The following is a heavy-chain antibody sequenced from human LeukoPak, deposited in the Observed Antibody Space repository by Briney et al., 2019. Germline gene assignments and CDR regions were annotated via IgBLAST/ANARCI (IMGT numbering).Heavy chain of an antibody. J-gene: IGHJ3*02. CDR1: GGSISSSSYY. V-gene: IGHV4-39*07. Sequence: SETLSLTCTVSGGSISSSSYYWGWIRQPPGKGLEWIGSIYYSGSTYYNPSLKSRVTISVDTSKNQFSLKLSSVTAADTAVYYCARAPTYYDFWSGYPDAFDIWGQGTMVTVSS. D-gene: IGHD3-3*01. CDR2: IYYSGST. CDR3: ARAPTYYDFWSGYPDAFDI.